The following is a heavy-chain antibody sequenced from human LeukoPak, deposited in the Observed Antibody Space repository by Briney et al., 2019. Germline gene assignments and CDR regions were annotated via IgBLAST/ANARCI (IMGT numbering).Heavy chain of an antibody. V-gene: IGHV3-74*01. CDR2: NTSDGSTT. D-gene: IGHD1-26*01. Sequence: GGSLRLSCAASGFTFSSYAMSWVRQAPGKGPVWVSRNTSDGSTTIYAESMKGRFTISRDNAKNTLYLQMNSLRAEDTAVYYCARGRGGSYFFDYWGQGTLVTVSS. CDR3: ARGRGGSYFFDY. CDR1: GFTFSSYA. J-gene: IGHJ4*02.